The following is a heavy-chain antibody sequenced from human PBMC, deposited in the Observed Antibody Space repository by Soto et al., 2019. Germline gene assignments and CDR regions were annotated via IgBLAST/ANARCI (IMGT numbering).Heavy chain of an antibody. CDR1: GGTFSSYA. Sequence: SVKVSCKAAGGTFSSYAISWVRQAPGQGLEWMGGIIPIFGTANYAQKFQGRVTITADESTSTAYMELSSLRSEDTAVYYCARYDGVHTRWLQFDSWGQGTLVTVPS. CDR3: ARYDGVHTRWLQFDS. J-gene: IGHJ4*02. CDR2: IIPIFGTA. V-gene: IGHV1-69*13. D-gene: IGHD5-12*01.